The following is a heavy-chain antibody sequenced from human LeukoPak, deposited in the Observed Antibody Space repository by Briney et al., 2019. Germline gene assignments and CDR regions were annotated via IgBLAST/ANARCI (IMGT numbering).Heavy chain of an antibody. V-gene: IGHV3-23*01. D-gene: IGHD2-2*02. CDR3: EKGGSECSSTTCYTLYNWFDT. CDR2: INNYGGSR. CDR1: GFTLSRYA. Sequence: PGGSLRLSCAASGFTLSRYAMNWVRQVPGKGLEWVSSINNYGGSRNYADSVKGRFTISRDNSKNTLYLQMNSLRVEDTAIYYCEKGGSECSSTTCYTLYNWFDTWGQGTLVTVSS. J-gene: IGHJ5*02.